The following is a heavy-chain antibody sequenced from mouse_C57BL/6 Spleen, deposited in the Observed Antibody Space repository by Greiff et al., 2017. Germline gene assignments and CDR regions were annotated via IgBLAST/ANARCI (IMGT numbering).Heavy chain of an antibody. CDR3: ASFTTVVARYFDV. J-gene: IGHJ1*03. CDR1: GYTFTSYT. D-gene: IGHD1-1*01. CDR2: INPSSGYT. V-gene: IGHV1-4*01. Sequence: VQLQQSGAELARPGASVKMSCKASGYTFTSYTMHWVKQRPGQGLEWIGYINPSSGYTKYNQKFKDKATLTADKSSSTAYMQLSSLTSEDSAVYYCASFTTVVARYFDVWGTGTTVTVSS.